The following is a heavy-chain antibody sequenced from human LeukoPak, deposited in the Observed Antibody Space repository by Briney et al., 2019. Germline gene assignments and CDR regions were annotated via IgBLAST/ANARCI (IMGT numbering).Heavy chain of an antibody. Sequence: ASVKVSCKASGYTFTSYGISWVRPAPGQGLEWMGWVSAYNGNTNYAQKLQGRVTMTTDTSTSTAYMELRNLRSDDTAVYYCARGQGPYYYGSGSSTFDYWGQGTLVTVSS. V-gene: IGHV1-18*04. D-gene: IGHD3-10*01. CDR1: GYTFTSYG. CDR3: ARGQGPYYYGSGSSTFDY. J-gene: IGHJ4*02. CDR2: VSAYNGNT.